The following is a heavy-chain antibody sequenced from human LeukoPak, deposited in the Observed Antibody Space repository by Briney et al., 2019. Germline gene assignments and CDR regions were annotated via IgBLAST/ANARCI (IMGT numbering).Heavy chain of an antibody. V-gene: IGHV3-23*01. CDR2: ISDTGGST. J-gene: IGHJ1*01. D-gene: IGHD3-3*01. Sequence: GGSLRLSCAASGFTFSSYAMSWVRQAPGKGLEWVSAISDTGGSTYYADSVKGRFTISRDNSKNTLYLRMNSLRADDTAIYYCAKVMGITIFGAFHHWGQGTLVTVSS. CDR1: GFTFSSYA. CDR3: AKVMGITIFGAFHH.